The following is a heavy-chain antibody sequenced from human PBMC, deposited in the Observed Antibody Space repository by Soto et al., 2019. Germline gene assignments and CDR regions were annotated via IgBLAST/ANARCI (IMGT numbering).Heavy chain of an antibody. CDR2: INAGNGNT. D-gene: IGHD3-3*02. CDR1: GYTFTSYA. Sequence: VSSVKVSCKASGYTFTSYAMHWVRQAPGQRLEWMGWINAGNGNTKYSQKFQGRVTITRDTSASTAYMELSSLRSEDTAVYYCAREHFWTGYYPPYFDSWGQGTLVTISS. J-gene: IGHJ4*02. V-gene: IGHV1-3*01. CDR3: AREHFWTGYYPPYFDS.